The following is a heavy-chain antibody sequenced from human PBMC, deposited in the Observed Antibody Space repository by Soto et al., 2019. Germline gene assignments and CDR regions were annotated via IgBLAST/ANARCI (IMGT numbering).Heavy chain of an antibody. Sequence: QVQLQESGPGLVMPSETLSLTCTVSGGSVTTYYWNWIRQPAGEGLEWIGRIDPEGSTNYNPSLRSRVTLSLDTSKNLFSLKLTSLTAADTAVYYSAREEVKQWLVPPIQFIQHWGQGTLVSVSS. CDR2: IDPEGST. CDR3: AREEVKQWLVPPIQFIQH. CDR1: GGSVTTYY. J-gene: IGHJ1*01. D-gene: IGHD6-19*01. V-gene: IGHV4-4*07.